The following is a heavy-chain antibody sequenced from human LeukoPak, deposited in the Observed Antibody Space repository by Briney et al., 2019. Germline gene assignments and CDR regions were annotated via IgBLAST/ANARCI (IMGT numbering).Heavy chain of an antibody. D-gene: IGHD3-16*01. CDR1: GGTFSSHA. J-gene: IGHJ3*02. Sequence: SVKVSCKASGGTFSSHAISWVRQAPGQGLEWMGRIIPIFGTANYAQKFQGRVTITTDESTSTAYMELSSLRSEDTAVYYCARDRMITFGGAHSDAFDIWGQGTMVTVSS. CDR3: ARDRMITFGGAHSDAFDI. V-gene: IGHV1-69*05. CDR2: IIPIFGTA.